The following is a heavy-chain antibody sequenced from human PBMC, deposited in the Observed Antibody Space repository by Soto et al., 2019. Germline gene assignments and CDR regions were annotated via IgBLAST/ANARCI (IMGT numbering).Heavy chain of an antibody. V-gene: IGHV3-23*01. CDR1: GFTFSSYA. CDR3: AKDGGCLLWFGELSWLDH. CDR2: ISGSGGST. Sequence: EVQLLESGGGLVQPGGSLRLSCAASGFTFSSYAMSWVRQAPGKGLEWVSAISGSGGSTYYADSVKGRFTISRDNSKNTLYLQMNSLRAEDTAVYDCAKDGGCLLWFGELSWLDHWGQGPLVTVS. D-gene: IGHD3-10*01. J-gene: IGHJ5*02.